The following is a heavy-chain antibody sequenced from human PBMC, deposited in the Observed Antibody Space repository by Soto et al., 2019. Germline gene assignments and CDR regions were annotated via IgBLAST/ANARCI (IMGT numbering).Heavy chain of an antibody. CDR3: ARDTHKGRYYGSGSYYTAAGDV. Sequence: QVQLVESGGGVVQPGRSLRLSCAASGFTFSSYAMHWVRQAPGKGLEWVAVISHDGNNKDYADSVKGRFTISRDNSENTLYLQLNSLRPDDMAVYYCARDTHKGRYYGSGSYYTAAGDVWGQGTTVTVSS. V-gene: IGHV3-30*04. CDR1: GFTFSSYA. D-gene: IGHD3-10*01. J-gene: IGHJ6*02. CDR2: ISHDGNNK.